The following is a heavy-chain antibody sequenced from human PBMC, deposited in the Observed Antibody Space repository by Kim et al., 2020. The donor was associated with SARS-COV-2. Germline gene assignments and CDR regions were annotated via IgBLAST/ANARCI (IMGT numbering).Heavy chain of an antibody. D-gene: IGHD3-9*01. Sequence: GGSLRLSCAASGFTFRSYGMHWVRQAPGKGLEWVAVISYDGNNKHYADSVKGRFTISRDNSKNTLYLQMNSLRAEDTAVYYCARGDSSSYYDILAGYYAYSFYIWGPFSVVTVSS. CDR3: ARGDSSSYYDILAGYYAYSFYI. J-gene: IGHJ3*02. V-gene: IGHV3-33*05. CDR2: ISYDGNNK. CDR1: GFTFRSYG.